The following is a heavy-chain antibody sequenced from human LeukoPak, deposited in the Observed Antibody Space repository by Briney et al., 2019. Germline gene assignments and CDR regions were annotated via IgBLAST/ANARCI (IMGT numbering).Heavy chain of an antibody. CDR3: ARPHYYDGSGYYLGVIDY. J-gene: IGHJ4*02. D-gene: IGHD3-22*01. V-gene: IGHV4-38-2*02. CDR1: GYSISSGYY. Sequence: SETLSLTCTVSGYSISSGYYWGWIRQPPGKGLEWIGSIYHSGSTYYDPSLKSRVTMSIDTSKNQFSLKLSSVTAADTAVYYCARPHYYDGSGYYLGVIDYWGQGTLVTVSS. CDR2: IYHSGST.